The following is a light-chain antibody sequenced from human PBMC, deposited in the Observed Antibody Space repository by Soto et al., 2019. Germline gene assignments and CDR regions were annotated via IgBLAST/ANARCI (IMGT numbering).Light chain of an antibody. CDR1: QSVSSSY. V-gene: IGKV3-20*01. J-gene: IGKJ4*01. Sequence: ELVLTQSPGTLSLSPGERATLSCRASQSVSSSYLAWYQQKPGQAPRLLIYGASSRATGIPDRFSGSGSGTDFTLTISRLEPDDFAVYYCQQYGSSPRLTFGGGTKVEIK. CDR3: QQYGSSPRLT. CDR2: GAS.